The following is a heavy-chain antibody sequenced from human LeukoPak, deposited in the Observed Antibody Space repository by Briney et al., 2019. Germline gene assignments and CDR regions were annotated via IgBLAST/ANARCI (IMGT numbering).Heavy chain of an antibody. CDR3: ARWWGYYYDSSGSKAFDI. D-gene: IGHD3-22*01. CDR1: GYSISSGYY. Sequence: SETLSLTCTVSGYSISSGYYWGWIRQPPGKGLEWIGYIYYSGSTNYNPSLKSRVTISVDTSKNQFSLKLSSVTPADTAVYYCARWWGYYYDSSGSKAFDIWGQGTMVTVSS. CDR2: IYYSGST. J-gene: IGHJ3*02. V-gene: IGHV4-61*01.